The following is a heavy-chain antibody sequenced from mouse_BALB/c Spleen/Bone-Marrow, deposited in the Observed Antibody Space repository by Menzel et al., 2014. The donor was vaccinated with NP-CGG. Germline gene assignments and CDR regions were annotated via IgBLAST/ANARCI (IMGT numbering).Heavy chain of an antibody. CDR2: INPSNGGT. CDR1: GYTFTNYY. V-gene: IGHV1S81*02. J-gene: IGHJ3*01. CDR3: TRSGNYLFAY. Sequence: VHLQQSGAELVKPGASVRLSCKASGYTFTNYYMYWVKPRPGQGLEWIGEINPSNGGTNFNEKFKSKATLTVDKSSNTTYMQLSSLTSEDSAVYYCTRSGNYLFAYWGQGTLVTVSA. D-gene: IGHD2-1*01.